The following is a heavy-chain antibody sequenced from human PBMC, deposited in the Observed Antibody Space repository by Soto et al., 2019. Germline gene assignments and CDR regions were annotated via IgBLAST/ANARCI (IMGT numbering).Heavy chain of an antibody. CDR2: INPYSGGA. D-gene: IGHD2-21*01. CDR3: AILMHYSHSGGSSHSGFDM. J-gene: IGHJ3*02. CDR1: GYTFTDYF. Sequence: QVQLVQSGAEVKKPGASVKVSCEASGYTFTDYFIHWVRQAPGQGLEWIGWINPYSGGADLSQKFQGRVTMTRDTSISTAYMEVSSLRSDDTAVFYCAILMHYSHSGGSSHSGFDMGGQGTLVTVSS. V-gene: IGHV1-2*02.